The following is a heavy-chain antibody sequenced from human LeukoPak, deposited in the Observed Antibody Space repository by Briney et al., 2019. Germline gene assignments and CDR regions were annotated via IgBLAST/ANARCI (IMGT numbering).Heavy chain of an antibody. CDR3: ARTPLGGYRYYFDY. CDR1: GYTFSNYA. V-gene: IGHV7-4-1*02. J-gene: IGHJ4*02. CDR2: INTHTGHP. Sequence: ASVKVSCKASGYTFSNYAVNWVRQAPGQGLEWMGWINTHTGHPTYARDFTGRFVFSLGTSVSTAYLQISSLKAEDTAVYYCARTPLGGYRYYFDYWGQGTLVTVSS. D-gene: IGHD5-18*01.